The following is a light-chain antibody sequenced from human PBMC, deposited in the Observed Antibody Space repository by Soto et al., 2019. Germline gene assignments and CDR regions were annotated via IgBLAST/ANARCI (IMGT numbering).Light chain of an antibody. J-gene: IGKJ4*01. CDR1: QTINRY. V-gene: IGKV1-39*01. CDR2: VAS. CDR3: QQSYSSRLT. Sequence: DIPMTQSPSSLSASVGDRVTITCRASQTINRYLNWYQQKPGKAPKVLILVASSLESGVPSRFSGSGSGTEFTLTISSLQPEDFATYYCQQSYSSRLTFGGGTKVEIK.